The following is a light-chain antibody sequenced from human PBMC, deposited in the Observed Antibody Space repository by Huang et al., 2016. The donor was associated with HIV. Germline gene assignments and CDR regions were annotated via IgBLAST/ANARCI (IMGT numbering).Light chain of an antibody. CDR3: QQYLSSPLT. CDR1: QNITGNF. J-gene: IGKJ4*01. V-gene: IGKV3-20*01. CDR2: GAS. Sequence: DIVLPQSPGILSLSPGERAALSCRSSQNITGNFLAWYQQKSGQAPRLRSYGASSRAIGIPDRFSGSGSGADVTLTISRLEPQDSAVYYCQQYLSSPLTFGGGTNVEIK.